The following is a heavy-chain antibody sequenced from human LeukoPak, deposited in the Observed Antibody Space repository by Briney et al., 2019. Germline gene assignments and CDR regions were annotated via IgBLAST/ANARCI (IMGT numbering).Heavy chain of an antibody. CDR2: ISYDGSNK. Sequence: GGSLRLSCAASGFTFSSYAMHWVRQAPGKGLEWVAVISYDGSNKYYADSVKGRFTISRDNAKNSLYLHMNSLRAEDTAVYYCARDFSPQGSSGWLVYWDQGTLVTVSS. CDR3: ARDFSPQGSSGWLVY. V-gene: IGHV3-30-3*01. CDR1: GFTFSSYA. D-gene: IGHD6-19*01. J-gene: IGHJ4*02.